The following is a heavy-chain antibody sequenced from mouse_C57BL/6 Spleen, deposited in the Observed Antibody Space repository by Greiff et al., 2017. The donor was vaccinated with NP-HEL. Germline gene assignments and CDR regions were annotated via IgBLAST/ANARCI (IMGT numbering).Heavy chain of an antibody. Sequence: EVKVVESGGGLVQSGRSLRLSCATSGFTFSDFYMEWVRQAPGKGLEWIAASRNKANDYTTEYSASVKGRFIVSRDTSQSILYLQMNALRAEDTAIYYCARDATGGGFAYWGQGTLVTVSA. V-gene: IGHV7-1*01. CDR2: SRNKANDYTT. CDR1: GFTFSDFY. J-gene: IGHJ3*01. D-gene: IGHD1-1*02. CDR3: ARDATGGGFAY.